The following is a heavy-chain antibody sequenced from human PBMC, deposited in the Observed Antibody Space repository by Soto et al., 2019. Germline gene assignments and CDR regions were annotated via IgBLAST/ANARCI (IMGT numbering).Heavy chain of an antibody. CDR1: GFTFSSYS. CDR3: ARARSDYGTKNWFDP. V-gene: IGHV3-21*01. J-gene: IGHJ5*02. D-gene: IGHD4-17*01. CDR2: ISSSSSYI. Sequence: PGGSLRLSCAASGFTFSSYSMNWVRQDPGKGLEWVSSISSSSSYIYYADSVKGRFTISRDNAKNSLYLQMNSLRAEDTAVYYCARARSDYGTKNWFDPWGQGTLVTVSS.